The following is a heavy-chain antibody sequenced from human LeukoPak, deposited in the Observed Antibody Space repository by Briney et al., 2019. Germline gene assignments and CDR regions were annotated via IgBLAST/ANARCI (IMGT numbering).Heavy chain of an antibody. J-gene: IGHJ6*02. D-gene: IGHD4-23*01. Sequence: GGSLRLSCAASGFTSSSYEMNWVRQAPGKGLEWLSYIRSSGSPIYYADSVKGRFTISRDNGKNSLYLQMDGLRAEDTAVYYCASLYGGNLYSGLDVWGQGTTVTVSS. CDR2: IRSSGSPI. CDR1: GFTSSSYE. CDR3: ASLYGGNLYSGLDV. V-gene: IGHV3-48*03.